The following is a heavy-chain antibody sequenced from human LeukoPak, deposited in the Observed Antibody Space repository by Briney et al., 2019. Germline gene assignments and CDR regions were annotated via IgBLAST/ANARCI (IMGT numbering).Heavy chain of an antibody. V-gene: IGHV3-53*01. Sequence: GGSLRLSCTVSGFTVSSNSMSWVRQAPGKGLEWVSFIYSDNTHYSDSVKGRFTISRDNSKNTLYLQMNSLKTEDTAVYYCTRAPLVGATVLSWFDPWGQGTLVTVSS. D-gene: IGHD1-26*01. CDR2: IYSDNT. CDR3: TRAPLVGATVLSWFDP. J-gene: IGHJ5*02. CDR1: GFTVSSNS.